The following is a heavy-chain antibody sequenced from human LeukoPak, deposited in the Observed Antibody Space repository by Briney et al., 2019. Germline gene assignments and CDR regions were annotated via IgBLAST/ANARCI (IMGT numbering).Heavy chain of an antibody. D-gene: IGHD3-16*01. J-gene: IGHJ4*02. Sequence: SDTLSLICTVSGGSISRYYWSWIRQPPGKGLEWIGYIYYSGSTNYNPSVKSRVTIPVDTSKNQFSLKLSSVTAADTAVYYCARFVRGTYYFDYWGQGTLVTVSS. CDR1: GGSISRYY. CDR3: ARFVRGTYYFDY. CDR2: IYYSGST. V-gene: IGHV4-59*08.